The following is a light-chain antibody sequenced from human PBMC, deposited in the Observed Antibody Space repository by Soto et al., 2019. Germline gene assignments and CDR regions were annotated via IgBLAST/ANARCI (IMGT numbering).Light chain of an antibody. J-gene: IGKJ1*01. CDR2: GAF. Sequence: EIVMTQSPVTLSVSPGERVTLSCRASQSVSSNLAWYQQKPGQAPSLLIYGAFTRATGIPDRFSGSGSGTDFTLAISRLEPEDFAVYHCQQYGSSPTTFGQGTKVDIK. CDR3: QQYGSSPTT. CDR1: QSVSSN. V-gene: IGKV3-20*01.